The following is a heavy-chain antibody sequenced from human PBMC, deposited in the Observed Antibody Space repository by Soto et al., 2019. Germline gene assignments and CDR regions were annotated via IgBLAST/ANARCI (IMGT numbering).Heavy chain of an antibody. CDR2: IIPIFGTA. Sequence: SVKVSCKASGGTFSSYAISWVRQAPGQGLEWIGGIIPIFGTANYAQTFHGRVTITAGQATTSAHMELSXLTCDDAAPYYCAVGATIFVYGGQRTLVPVSS. CDR1: GGTFSSYA. CDR3: AVGATIFVY. J-gene: IGHJ4*02. V-gene: IGHV1-69*13. D-gene: IGHD1-26*01.